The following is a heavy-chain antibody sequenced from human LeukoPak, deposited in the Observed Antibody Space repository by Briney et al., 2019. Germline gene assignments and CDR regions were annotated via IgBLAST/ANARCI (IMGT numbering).Heavy chain of an antibody. D-gene: IGHD3-22*01. CDR3: ATESYYYDSSGQGY. V-gene: IGHV1-69*06. CDR1: GGTFSSYA. CDR2: IIPIFGTA. Sequence: SVKVSCKASGGTFSSYAISWVRQAPGQGLEWMGGIIPIFGTANYAQKFQGRVTITADKSTSTAYMELSSLRSEDTAVYYCATESYYYDSSGQGYWGQGTLVTVSS. J-gene: IGHJ4*02.